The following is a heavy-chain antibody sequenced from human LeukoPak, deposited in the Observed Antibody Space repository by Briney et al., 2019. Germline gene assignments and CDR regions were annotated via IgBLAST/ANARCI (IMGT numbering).Heavy chain of an antibody. CDR1: GGSISSGDYY. D-gene: IGHD3-22*01. CDR2: IYYSGST. CDR3: AKHLGDGYDSSGYPIYYFDY. J-gene: IGHJ4*02. V-gene: IGHV4-30-4*01. Sequence: SQTLSLTCTVSGGSISSGDYYWSWIRQPPGKGLEWIGYIYYSGSTYYNPSLKSRVTISVDTSKNQFSLKLSSVTAADTAVYYCAKHLGDGYDSSGYPIYYFDYWGQGTLVTVSS.